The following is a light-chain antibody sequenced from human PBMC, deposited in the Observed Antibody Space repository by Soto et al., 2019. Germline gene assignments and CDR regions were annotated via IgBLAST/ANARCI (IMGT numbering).Light chain of an antibody. CDR2: DAS. J-gene: IGKJ1*01. V-gene: IGKV1-9*01. CDR1: QGISSY. CDR3: QQLNSYPRT. Sequence: DIQLTQSPSFLSASVGDRVTITCRASQGISSYLAWYQQKPGKAPKVLIFDASTLQIGVPPRFRGSGSWTEFTLTISSLQPEDFASYYYQQLNSYPRTFGPGTKVESK.